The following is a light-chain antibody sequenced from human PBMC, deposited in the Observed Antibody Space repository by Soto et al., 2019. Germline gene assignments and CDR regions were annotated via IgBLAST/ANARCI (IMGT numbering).Light chain of an antibody. CDR2: EVS. J-gene: IGLJ1*01. V-gene: IGLV2-14*01. CDR1: SSDVGGYNY. CDR3: SSYTSSTAYV. Sequence: QSALTQPASVSGSPGQSITISCTGTSSDVGGYNYVSWYQLHPGKAPKLMVYEVSNRPSGVSNRFSGSKSGNTASLTISGLQAEDEADYXCSSYTSSTAYVFGTGTKVTVL.